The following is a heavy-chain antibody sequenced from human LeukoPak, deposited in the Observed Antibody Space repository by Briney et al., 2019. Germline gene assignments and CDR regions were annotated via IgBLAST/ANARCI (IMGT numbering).Heavy chain of an antibody. J-gene: IGHJ4*02. CDR3: ARDRGSNDPIDY. CDR2: IWHVGKIK. CDR1: GFSFSSYG. D-gene: IGHD2-15*01. Sequence: PGGSLRLSCAGSGFSFSSYGMHWVRQAPGKGLEWVVVIWHVGKIKHYADSVKGRFTISRDNSKNTLYLEMNSLRAEDTAVFYCARDRGSNDPIDYWGQGTLVTVSS. V-gene: IGHV3-33*01.